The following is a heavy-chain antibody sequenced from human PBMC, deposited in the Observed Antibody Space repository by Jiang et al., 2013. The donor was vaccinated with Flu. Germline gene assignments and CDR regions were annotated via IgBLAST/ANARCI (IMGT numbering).Heavy chain of an antibody. CDR3: AKDRNYYDSSGYYYLNYYYGMDV. J-gene: IGHJ6*02. D-gene: IGHD3-22*01. CDR2: ISYDGNNK. CDR1: GFTFSSYA. Sequence: RLSCAASGFTFSSYALQWARQAPGKGLEWVAAISYDGNNKYYGDSVKGRFTISRDNSKNTLYLQMNSLRAEDTAVYYCAKDRNYYDSSGYYYLNYYYGMDVWGQGTTVTVSS. V-gene: IGHV3-30-3*01.